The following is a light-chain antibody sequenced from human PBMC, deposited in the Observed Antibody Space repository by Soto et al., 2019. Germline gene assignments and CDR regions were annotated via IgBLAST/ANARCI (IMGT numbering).Light chain of an antibody. CDR3: QPHDSRLHSWV. CDR1: SSNIGACYD. CDR2: GNT. Sequence: QSVLTQPPSMSGAPGQGVTISCTWSSSNIGACYDVHWYQLLPGTAPKLLIYGNTNRPSGVPDRFSGSKSGTTASLPLTGLRAEDEADYYCQPHDSRLHSWVLGGGTKVTVL. V-gene: IGLV1-40*01. J-gene: IGLJ3*02.